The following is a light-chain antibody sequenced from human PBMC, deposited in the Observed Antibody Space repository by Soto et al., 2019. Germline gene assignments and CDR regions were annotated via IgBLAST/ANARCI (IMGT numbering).Light chain of an antibody. Sequence: EIVMTQSPGTLSVSPGEGATLSCRASQSVSSSLAWYQQKPGQAPRLLLYGASTRATGIPARFSGSGSETEFTLSISSLPSEDFAVYYCQQYNNWPGTFGQGTKVDIK. CDR1: QSVSSS. J-gene: IGKJ1*01. CDR2: GAS. CDR3: QQYNNWPGT. V-gene: IGKV3-15*01.